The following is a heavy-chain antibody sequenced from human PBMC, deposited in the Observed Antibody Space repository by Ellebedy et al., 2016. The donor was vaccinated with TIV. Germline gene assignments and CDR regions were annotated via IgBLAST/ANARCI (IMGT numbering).Heavy chain of an antibody. Sequence: SVKVSXXASAYTFTSYLIHWVRQAPGQGLEWMGGIIPMFGTPNYAQRFQGRVSITADESTSTVYMELTSLRSEDTAVYYCASSDCSGDRCFYHGMDVWGQGTTVTVSS. V-gene: IGHV1-69*13. D-gene: IGHD2-15*01. CDR3: ASSDCSGDRCFYHGMDV. J-gene: IGHJ6*02. CDR2: IIPMFGTP. CDR1: AYTFTSYL.